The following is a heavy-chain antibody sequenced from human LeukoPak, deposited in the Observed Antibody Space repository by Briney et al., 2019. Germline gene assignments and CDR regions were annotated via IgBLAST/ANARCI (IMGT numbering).Heavy chain of an antibody. V-gene: IGHV4-38-2*02. J-gene: IGHJ4*02. Sequence: SETLSLTCTVSDFSVSSVYYWGWIRQPPGEGLEWIGSVYHGGTTYYNPSLKSRVAISVDTSKNQFSLKQTSVTAADTAMYYCARDYTNVWGSYRLYYFDYWGQGTLVTVSS. CDR1: DFSVSSVYY. CDR2: VYHGGTT. CDR3: ARDYTNVWGSYRLYYFDY. D-gene: IGHD3-16*02.